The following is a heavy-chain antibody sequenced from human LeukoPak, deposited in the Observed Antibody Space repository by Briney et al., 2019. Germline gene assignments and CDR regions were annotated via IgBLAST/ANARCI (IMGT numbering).Heavy chain of an antibody. CDR3: TKGLSTSWFDP. CDR2: INANKGAT. J-gene: IGHJ5*02. D-gene: IGHD1-1*01. CDR1: GYTFSGYY. Sequence: ASVKVSCKASGYTFSGYYMHWVRQAPGQGLEWMGWINANKGATNYAQNFQGRVTMTRDTSISTAYMDLSRLRSDDTAVYYCTKGLSTSWFDPWGQGTLVTVSS. V-gene: IGHV1-2*02.